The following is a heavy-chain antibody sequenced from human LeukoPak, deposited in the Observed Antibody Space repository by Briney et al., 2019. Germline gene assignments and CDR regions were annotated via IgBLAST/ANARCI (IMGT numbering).Heavy chain of an antibody. CDR3: VRDNGSRDGSTSPNYYYGMDV. CDR2: IYYSGTA. J-gene: IGHJ6*02. Sequence: SETLSLTCTVSGGSLISHYWSWLRQPPRKGLECIGKIYYSGTAKYNPSLKSRVTISVDPAKNQFSLRLASVTAADTAVYFCVRDNGSRDGSTSPNYYYGMDVWGQGTTVTVSS. D-gene: IGHD6-6*01. V-gene: IGHV4-59*11. CDR1: GGSLISHY.